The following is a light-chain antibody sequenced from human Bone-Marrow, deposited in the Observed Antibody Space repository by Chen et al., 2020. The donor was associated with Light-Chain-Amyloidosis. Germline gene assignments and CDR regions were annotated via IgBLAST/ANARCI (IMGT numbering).Light chain of an antibody. CDR1: SRDIGTSNY. CDR2: EVS. Sequence: QSALTQPASVSGSPGQSINISCTGTSRDIGTSNYVSWDQQHPGKAPQLIIFEVSNRPSGVSDRYSGSKSGNTASLTISGLQPGDEADFYCSSYTSTTTDVIFGVGTKLTVL. J-gene: IGLJ2*01. V-gene: IGLV2-14*01. CDR3: SSYTSTTTDVI.